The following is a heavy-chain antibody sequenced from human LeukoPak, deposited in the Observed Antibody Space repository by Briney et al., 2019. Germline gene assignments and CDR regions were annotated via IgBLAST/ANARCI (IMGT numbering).Heavy chain of an antibody. D-gene: IGHD5-18*01. CDR1: GFTFSSYG. V-gene: IGHV3-23*01. CDR2: ISGSGGST. Sequence: PGGSLRLSCAASGFTFSSYGMSWVRQAPGKGLEWVSVISGSGGSTDYADSLKGRFTISRDNAKNSLYLQMNSLRAEDTAVYYCARGRKYTSGYRVTELGSGYSDYWGQGTLVTVSS. CDR3: ARGRKYTSGYRVTELGSGYSDY. J-gene: IGHJ4*02.